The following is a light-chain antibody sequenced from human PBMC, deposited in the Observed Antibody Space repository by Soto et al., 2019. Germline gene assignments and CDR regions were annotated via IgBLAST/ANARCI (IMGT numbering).Light chain of an antibody. CDR2: AAS. CDR3: QQYYSYPVT. J-gene: IGKJ3*01. CDR1: QGISSY. Sequence: AIRMTQSPSSFSASTGDRVTITCRASQGISSYLAWYQQKPGKAPKLLIYAASTLQSGVPSRFSGSGSGTDFTLTISCLQSEDFATYYCQQYYSYPVTFGPGTKVD. V-gene: IGKV1-8*01.